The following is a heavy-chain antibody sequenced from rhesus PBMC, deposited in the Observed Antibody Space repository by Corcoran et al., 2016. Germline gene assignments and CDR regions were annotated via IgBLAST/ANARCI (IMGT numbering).Heavy chain of an antibody. V-gene: IGHV4-160*01. CDR2: IYGSGGST. Sequence: QVQLQESGPGLVKPSETLSLPCAVSGGSISGYYWSGCRQPPGKGLAWIGRIYGSGGSTDYNPSLKSRVTISTDTSKSQFSLKLSSVTAADTAVYYCATRYYNFWSGSFDALDFWGQGLRVTVSS. J-gene: IGHJ3*01. CDR3: ATRYYNFWSGSFDALDF. D-gene: IGHD3-3*01. CDR1: GGSISGYY.